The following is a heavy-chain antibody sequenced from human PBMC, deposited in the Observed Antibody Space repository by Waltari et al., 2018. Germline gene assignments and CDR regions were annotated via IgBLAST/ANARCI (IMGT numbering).Heavy chain of an antibody. D-gene: IGHD3-10*01. Sequence: ELQLVQSGAEVKRPGGALRIPCRGTGYTFTSNWIGWVRRMPGKGLEWMGIIYPGDADTRYSPSFQGQVTSSADKSISTAYLQWSSLKASDTAMYYCARHSSYPDAFDIWGQGTMVTVSS. J-gene: IGHJ3*02. CDR1: GYTFTSNW. CDR2: IYPGDADT. V-gene: IGHV5-51*01. CDR3: ARHSSYPDAFDI.